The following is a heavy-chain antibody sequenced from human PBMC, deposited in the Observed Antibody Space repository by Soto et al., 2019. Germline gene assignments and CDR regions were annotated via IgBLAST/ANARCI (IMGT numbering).Heavy chain of an antibody. Sequence: QLQLQESGPGLVKPSETLSLTCTVSGVSISSEYFWGWIRQPPGKGLEWIASINSNGRTFYNPSVKRRVTIFVDTSKNHFSLKLASVTAADTAFYHCAKLPRTTVHGTGTDSWGQGILVTVSS. J-gene: IGHJ4*02. V-gene: IGHV4-39*02. CDR3: AKLPRTTVHGTGTDS. D-gene: IGHD6-19*01. CDR1: GVSISSEYF. CDR2: INSNGRT.